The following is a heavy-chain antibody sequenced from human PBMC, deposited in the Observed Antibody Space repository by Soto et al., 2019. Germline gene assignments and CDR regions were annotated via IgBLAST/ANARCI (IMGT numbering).Heavy chain of an antibody. V-gene: IGHV3-7*01. CDR1: GFTFSSYW. CDR2: IKQDGSEK. D-gene: IGHD2-15*01. CDR3: ARMARYCSGGSCYQFEFDY. Sequence: GGSLRLSCAASGFTFSSYWMSWVRQAPGKGLEWVANIKQDGSEKYYVDSVKGRFTISRDNAKNSLYLQMNSLRAEDTAVYYCARMARYCSGGSCYQFEFDYWGQGTLGTVSA. J-gene: IGHJ4*02.